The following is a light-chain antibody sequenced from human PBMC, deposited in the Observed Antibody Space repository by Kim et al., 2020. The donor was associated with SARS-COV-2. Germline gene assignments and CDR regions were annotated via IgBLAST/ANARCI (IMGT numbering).Light chain of an antibody. Sequence: PGESAPRSCRASHTIDINLAWYQQTPGHPPRLLIYDAAIRAAGIPDRFSGSGSGTDFTLTIGSLAPEDFAVYYCQQRGNWPPALTFGGGTKVDIK. J-gene: IGKJ4*01. V-gene: IGKV3-11*01. CDR1: HTIDIN. CDR2: DAA. CDR3: QQRGNWPPALT.